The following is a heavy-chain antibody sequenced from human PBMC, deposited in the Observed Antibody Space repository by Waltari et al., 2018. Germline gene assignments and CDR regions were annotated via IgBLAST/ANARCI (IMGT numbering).Heavy chain of an antibody. D-gene: IGHD2-21*01. CDR1: GDSLISNYF. Sequence: QLQLQESGRGLVKHSGTLSLPRVVSGDSLISNYFWSWVRQSPGKGLEWIGPVKRGGGPTSSPSLASRVITSPTTSLNHFSLSSHAAAAAETEGYYCASDCGGRLYLDAWGRGILV. CDR3: ASDCGGRLYLDA. V-gene: IGHV4-4*02. J-gene: IGHJ5*02. CDR2: VKRGGGP.